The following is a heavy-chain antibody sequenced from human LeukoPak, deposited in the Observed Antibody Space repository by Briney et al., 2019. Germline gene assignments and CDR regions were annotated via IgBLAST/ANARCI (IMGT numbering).Heavy chain of an antibody. CDR2: ISYDGRNN. CDR1: GFTFSSAA. CDR3: ARDTWDRALDC. J-gene: IGHJ4*02. D-gene: IGHD5-18*01. V-gene: IGHV3-30*04. Sequence: GGSLRLSCAASGFTFSSAAMHWVRQAPGKGLEWVTIISYDGRNNYYADSVEGRFTISRDNSKNTLYLQMNSLRAEDTALYYGARDTWDRALDCWGQGALVTVSS.